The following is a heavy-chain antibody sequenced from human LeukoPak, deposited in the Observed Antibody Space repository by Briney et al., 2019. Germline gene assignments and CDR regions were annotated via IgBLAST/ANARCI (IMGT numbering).Heavy chain of an antibody. D-gene: IGHD2-21*02. Sequence: SETPSLTCAVYGGSFSDYWWTWIRQSPGKGLERIGEVNHSGRTNYNPSLKSRVSISVDRSKKQFSLKLTSVTAADTAVYYCARERVGSVGGDSFDDAFDIWGQGTMVTVSS. J-gene: IGHJ3*02. CDR1: GGSFSDYW. CDR3: ARERVGSVGGDSFDDAFDI. V-gene: IGHV4-34*01. CDR2: VNHSGRT.